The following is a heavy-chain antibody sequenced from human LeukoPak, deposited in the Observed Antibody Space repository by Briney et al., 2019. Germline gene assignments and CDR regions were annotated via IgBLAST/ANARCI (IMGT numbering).Heavy chain of an antibody. Sequence: ASVKVSCKASGYTFTYYYIHWMRQAPGQGLEWMGWISAYNGNTNYAQKLQGRVTMTTDTSTSTAYMELRSLRSDDTAVYYCARDWTFDYWGQGTLVTVSS. V-gene: IGHV1-18*04. CDR1: GYTFTYYY. CDR3: ARDWTFDY. J-gene: IGHJ4*02. D-gene: IGHD1-1*01. CDR2: ISAYNGNT.